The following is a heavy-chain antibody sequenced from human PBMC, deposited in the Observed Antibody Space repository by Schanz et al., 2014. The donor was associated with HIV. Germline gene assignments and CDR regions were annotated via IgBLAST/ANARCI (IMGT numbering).Heavy chain of an antibody. CDR1: GGTFNSYA. Sequence: QVQLVQSGAEVKKPGSSVKVSCKAFGGTFNSYAISWVRQAPGQGLEWMGGITPIFDTANYAQKFQGRVTITADESTSTAYMELSSLRSEDTAVYYCARDSSSYPHYYYGMDVWGQGTTVTVSS. D-gene: IGHD6-19*01. CDR3: ARDSSSYPHYYYGMDV. V-gene: IGHV1-69*01. CDR2: ITPIFDTA. J-gene: IGHJ6*02.